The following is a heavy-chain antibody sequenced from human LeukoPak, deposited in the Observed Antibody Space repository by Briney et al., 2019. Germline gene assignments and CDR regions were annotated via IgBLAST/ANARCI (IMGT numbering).Heavy chain of an antibody. D-gene: IGHD5-12*01. CDR3: ARELSLRRGYSGYGIAAASDY. V-gene: IGHV1-69*13. J-gene: IGHJ4*02. Sequence: GASVTVSCTASGGTFSSYAISWVRQAPGQGLEWMGGIIPIFGTANYAQKFQGRVTITADESTSTAYMELSSLRSEDTAVYYCARELSLRRGYSGYGIAAASDYWGQGTLVTVSS. CDR1: GGTFSSYA. CDR2: IIPIFGTA.